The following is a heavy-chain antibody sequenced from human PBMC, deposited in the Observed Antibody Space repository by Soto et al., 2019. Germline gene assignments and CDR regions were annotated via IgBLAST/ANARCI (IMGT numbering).Heavy chain of an antibody. CDR2: IYWDDDK. CDR1: GFSLSTSGVG. J-gene: IGHJ6*02. CDR3: AHSGGYLVRGVIITYGMDV. D-gene: IGHD3-10*01. Sequence: QITLKESGPTLVKPTQTLTLTCTFSGFSLSTSGVGVGWIRQPPGKALEWLALIYWDDDKRYRPSLKSRLTLTKDTSKNLVFLTMTNMDPVDTATYYCAHSGGYLVRGVIITYGMDVWGQGTTVTVSS. V-gene: IGHV2-5*02.